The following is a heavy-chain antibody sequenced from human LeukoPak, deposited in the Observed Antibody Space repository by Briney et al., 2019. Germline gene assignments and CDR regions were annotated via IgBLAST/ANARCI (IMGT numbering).Heavy chain of an antibody. V-gene: IGHV1-69*05. J-gene: IGHJ4*02. Sequence: ASVKVSCKASGGTFSSYAISWVRQAPGQGLEWMGGIIPIFGTANYAQKFQERVTITRDMSTSTAYMELSSLRSEDTAVYYCAADRYYDSSGYPPEITDWGQGTLVTVSS. CDR2: IIPIFGTA. D-gene: IGHD3-22*01. CDR1: GGTFSSYA. CDR3: AADRYYDSSGYPPEITD.